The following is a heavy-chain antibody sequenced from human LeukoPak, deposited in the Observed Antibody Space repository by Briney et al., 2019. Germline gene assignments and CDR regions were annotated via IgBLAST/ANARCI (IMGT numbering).Heavy chain of an antibody. Sequence: SETLSLTCIVSGGSISSSSHYWGWIRQPPGKGLEWIGSFYYGGTTYYNPALQSRVSISVDTSKNLFSLNLSSVTAADTAIYYRAREPRTYATFFLVVYYFDYWGQGSLVTVSS. V-gene: IGHV4-39*07. CDR3: AREPRTYATFFLVVYYFDY. J-gene: IGHJ4*02. D-gene: IGHD2/OR15-2a*01. CDR2: FYYGGTT. CDR1: GGSISSSSHY.